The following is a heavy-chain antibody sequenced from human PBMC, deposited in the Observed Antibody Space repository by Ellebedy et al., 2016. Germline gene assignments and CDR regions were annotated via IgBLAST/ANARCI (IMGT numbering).Heavy chain of an antibody. CDR3: ARKAGTSGWRPLDH. CDR2: ISCTSDAT. V-gene: IGHV3-48*04. J-gene: IGHJ4*02. D-gene: IGHD6-19*01. CDR1: GFTFSNYG. Sequence: GGSLRLSCAASGFTFSNYGMSWVRQAPGKGLEWIAYISCTSDATYYADSVKGRFTISRDNTKNSLFLQMNSLRAEDTAVYYCARKAGTSGWRPLDHWGQGTLVTVSS.